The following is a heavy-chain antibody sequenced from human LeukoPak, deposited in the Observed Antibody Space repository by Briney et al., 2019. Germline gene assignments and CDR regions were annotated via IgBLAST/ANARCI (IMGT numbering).Heavy chain of an antibody. D-gene: IGHD3-10*01. J-gene: IGHJ3*02. Sequence: GGSLRLSCAASGFTFSSYAMSWVRQAPGKGLEWVSAISGSGGSTYYADSVKGRFTISRDNSKNTLYLQMNSLRAEDTAVYYCATGRITMVRGVIADAFDIWGQGTMVTVSS. CDR1: GFTFSSYA. V-gene: IGHV3-23*01. CDR2: ISGSGGST. CDR3: ATGRITMVRGVIADAFDI.